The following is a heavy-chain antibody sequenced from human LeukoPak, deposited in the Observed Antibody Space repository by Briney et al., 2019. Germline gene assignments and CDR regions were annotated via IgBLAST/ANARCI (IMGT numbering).Heavy chain of an antibody. Sequence: SETLSLTCAVYGGSFSGYYWSWIRQPPGKGLEWIGEINHSGSTNYNPSLKSRVTISVDTSKNQFSLKLSSVTAADTAVYYCARGRICSAGSCYSWGGYYYYYMDVWGKGTTVTVSS. CDR2: INHSGST. CDR3: ARGRICSAGSCYSWGGYYYYYMDV. J-gene: IGHJ6*03. V-gene: IGHV4-34*01. D-gene: IGHD2-15*01. CDR1: GGSFSGYY.